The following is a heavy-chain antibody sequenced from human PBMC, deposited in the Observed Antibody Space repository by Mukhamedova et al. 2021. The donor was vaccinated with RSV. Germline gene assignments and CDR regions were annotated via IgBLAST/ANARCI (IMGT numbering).Heavy chain of an antibody. V-gene: IGHV3-11*06. Sequence: FTISRDNAKNSLYLQMNSLRAEDTAVYYCARADDFWSGYYFWLDPWGQGTLVTASS. J-gene: IGHJ5*02. CDR3: ARADDFWSGYYFWLDP. D-gene: IGHD3-3*01.